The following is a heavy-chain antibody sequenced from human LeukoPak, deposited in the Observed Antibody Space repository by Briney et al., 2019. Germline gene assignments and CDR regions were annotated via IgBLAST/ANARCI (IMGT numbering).Heavy chain of an antibody. CDR1: GGSISSSYW. J-gene: IGHJ4*02. V-gene: IGHV4-4*02. D-gene: IGHD4-17*01. Sequence: SETLSHTCAVSGGSISSSYWWSWVRQPPGKGLEWIGEIYHSGSTNYNPSLKSRVTISVDTSKNQFSLRLSSVTAADTAVYYCARVGYGDHFDYWGQGTLVTVSS. CDR3: ARVGYGDHFDY. CDR2: IYHSGST.